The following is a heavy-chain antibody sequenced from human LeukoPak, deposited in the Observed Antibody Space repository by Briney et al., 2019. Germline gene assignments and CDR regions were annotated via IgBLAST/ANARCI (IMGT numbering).Heavy chain of an antibody. V-gene: IGHV4-31*03. D-gene: IGHD1-7*01. CDR3: ARHDWNYGPGMDV. CDR2: IYYSGST. Sequence: PSETLSLTCTVSGGSISSGGYYWSWIRQHPGKGLEWIGYIYYSGSTYYNPSLKSRVTISVDTSKNQFSLKLSSVTAADTAVYYCARHDWNYGPGMDVWGQGTTVTVSS. J-gene: IGHJ6*02. CDR1: GGSISSGGYY.